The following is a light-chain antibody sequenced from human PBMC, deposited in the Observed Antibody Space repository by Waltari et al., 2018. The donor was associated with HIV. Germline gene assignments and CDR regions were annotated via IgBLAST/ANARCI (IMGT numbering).Light chain of an antibody. V-gene: IGLV2-14*03. Sequence: QSALTQPASVSGSPGQSITISCTGTSSDVGGYNSVSWYQHHPGKAPKLIIFDVTKRPSGVSNRFSGSKSGNTASLTISGLQAEDETDYYCSSYSSTTTLVVFGGGTKLTVL. J-gene: IGLJ2*01. CDR2: DVT. CDR3: SSYSSTTTLVV. CDR1: SSDVGGYNS.